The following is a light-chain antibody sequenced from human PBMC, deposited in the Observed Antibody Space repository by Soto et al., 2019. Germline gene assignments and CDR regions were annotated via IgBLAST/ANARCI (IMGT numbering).Light chain of an antibody. CDR1: SSDVGSYNL. CDR2: EGS. J-gene: IGLJ1*01. CDR3: FSYAGSSTYV. V-gene: IGLV2-23*01. Sequence: QSVLTQPASVSGSPGQSITISCTGTSSDVGSYNLVSWYQQHPGKAPKLMIYEGSKRPSGVSNRFSGSKSGNTASLTISGLQAEDEADYYCFSYAGSSTYVFGTGTKVT.